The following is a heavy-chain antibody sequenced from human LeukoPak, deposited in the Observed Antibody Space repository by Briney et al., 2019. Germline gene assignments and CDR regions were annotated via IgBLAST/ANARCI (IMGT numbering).Heavy chain of an antibody. D-gene: IGHD3-10*01. V-gene: IGHV3-23*01. J-gene: IGHJ4*02. CDR1: GFTFSSYA. Sequence: GGSLRLTCAASGFTFSSYAMTWVRQAPGKGLECVSAISGSGADTYYADSVKGRFTISRDNSKITVYLQMNSLRAEDTAVYYCAKPHYSGSGSYSREDYWGQGTLVTVSS. CDR2: ISGSGADT. CDR3: AKPHYSGSGSYSREDY.